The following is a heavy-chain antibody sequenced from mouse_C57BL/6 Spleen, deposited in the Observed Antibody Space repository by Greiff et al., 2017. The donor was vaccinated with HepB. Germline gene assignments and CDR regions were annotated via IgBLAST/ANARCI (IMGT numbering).Heavy chain of an antibody. CDR3: ASLGEGAWFAY. J-gene: IGHJ3*01. Sequence: QVQLQQSGPELVKPGASVKISCKASGYAFSSSWMNWVKQRPGKGLEWIGRIYPGDGDTNYNGKFKGKATLTADKSSSTAYMQLSSLTSEDSAVYFCASLGEGAWFAYWGQGTLVTVSA. V-gene: IGHV1-82*01. CDR1: GYAFSSSW. D-gene: IGHD4-1*01. CDR2: IYPGDGDT.